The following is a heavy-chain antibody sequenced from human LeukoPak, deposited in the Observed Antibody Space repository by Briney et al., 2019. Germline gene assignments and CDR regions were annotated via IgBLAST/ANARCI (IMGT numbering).Heavy chain of an antibody. Sequence: PSETLSLTCSVSVVSMNGYYWSWLRQSAGNRLEWIGFIFYSGTTNYNPSLKSRVTISVDTSKNQFSLKLSSVTAADTAVYYCARGGWNKFDYWGQGTLVTVSS. J-gene: IGHJ4*02. CDR3: ARGGWNKFDY. CDR1: VVSMNGYY. CDR2: IFYSGTT. V-gene: IGHV4-59*01. D-gene: IGHD3-22*01.